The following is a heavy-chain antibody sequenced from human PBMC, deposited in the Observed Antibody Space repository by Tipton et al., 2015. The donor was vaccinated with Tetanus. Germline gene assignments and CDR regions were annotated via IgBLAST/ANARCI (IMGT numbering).Heavy chain of an antibody. Sequence: VQLVQSGPEVKKPGESLKISCEGSTNSFNGYWIGWVRQMPGKGLEWMGIIYPGDSDTRYSPSFEGQVTISADKSISTAYLQWSSLKAPDTAMYYCVRHKGTIVLPGTRAFDFWGQGTMVTVSS. CDR2: IYPGDSDT. CDR3: VRHKGTIVLPGTRAFDF. D-gene: IGHD2/OR15-2a*01. V-gene: IGHV5-51*01. J-gene: IGHJ3*01. CDR1: TNSFNGYW.